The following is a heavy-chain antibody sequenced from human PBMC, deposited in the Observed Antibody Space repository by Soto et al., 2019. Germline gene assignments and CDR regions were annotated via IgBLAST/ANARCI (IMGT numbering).Heavy chain of an antibody. V-gene: IGHV3-21*01. CDR2: ISSSSSYR. CDR3: ARDRWVYSSSWAPQPPTRAPPLQSYYYYYYGMDV. D-gene: IGHD6-13*01. Sequence: GGSLRLSCAASGFTFSSYSMTWVRQAPGKGLEWVSSISSSSSYRYYADSVKGRFTISRDNAKNSLYLQXNSLRAEDTAVYYCARDRWVYSSSWAPQPPTRAPPLQSYYYYYYGMDVWGQGTTVTVSS. J-gene: IGHJ6*02. CDR1: GFTFSSYS.